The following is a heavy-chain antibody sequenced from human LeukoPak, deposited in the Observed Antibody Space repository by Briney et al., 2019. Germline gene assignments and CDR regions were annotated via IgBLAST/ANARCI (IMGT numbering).Heavy chain of an antibody. D-gene: IGHD7-27*01. Sequence: GGSLRLSYAASGFTFSTYGMHWVRQAPGKGLEWVAVILNDGSSAHYADSVRGRFTTSRDNSRNTLYLEVNSLRAEDTAVYYCARDLLAGDNSLDYWGRGTPVSVST. CDR1: GFTFSTYG. CDR3: ARDLLAGDNSLDY. CDR2: ILNDGSSA. V-gene: IGHV3-33*05. J-gene: IGHJ4*02.